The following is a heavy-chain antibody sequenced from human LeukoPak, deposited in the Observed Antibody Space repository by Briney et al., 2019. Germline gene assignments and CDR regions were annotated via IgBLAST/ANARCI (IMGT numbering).Heavy chain of an antibody. Sequence: PSETLSLTCTVSGGSISSSSYYWGWIRQPPGKGLEWIGEINHSGSTNYNPSLKSRVTISVDTSKNQFSLKLSSVTAADTAVYYCVRGFLGDYFGSGSYYVFDYRGQGTLVTVSS. CDR1: GGSISSSSYY. CDR2: INHSGST. J-gene: IGHJ4*02. V-gene: IGHV4-39*07. D-gene: IGHD3-10*01. CDR3: VRGFLGDYFGSGSYYVFDY.